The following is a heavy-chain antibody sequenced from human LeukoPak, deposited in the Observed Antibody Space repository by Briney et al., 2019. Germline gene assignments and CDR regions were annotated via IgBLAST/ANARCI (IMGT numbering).Heavy chain of an antibody. Sequence: SQTLSLTCTVSGGSISSGGYYWSWIRQHPGKGLEWIGYIYYSGSTYYNPSLKSRVTISVDTSKNQFSLKLSSVTAADTAVYYCARGIAARRSPWFDPWGQGTLVTVSS. CDR2: IYYSGST. J-gene: IGHJ5*02. V-gene: IGHV4-31*03. CDR1: GGSISSGGYY. CDR3: ARGIAARRSPWFDP. D-gene: IGHD6-6*01.